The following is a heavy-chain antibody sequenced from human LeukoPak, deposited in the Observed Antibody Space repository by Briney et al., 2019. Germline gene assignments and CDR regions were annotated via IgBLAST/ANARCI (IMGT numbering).Heavy chain of an antibody. CDR2: ISSSSSYI. CDR1: GFIFSTYT. CDR3: ARVGSSGWYYFDY. Sequence: PGGSLRLSCAASGFIFSTYTMNWVRQAPGKGLEWVSSISSSSSYIYYADSVKGRFTISRGNAKNSLYLQMNSLRAEDTAVYYCARVGSSGWYYFDYWGQGTLVTVSS. J-gene: IGHJ4*02. D-gene: IGHD6-19*01. V-gene: IGHV3-21*01.